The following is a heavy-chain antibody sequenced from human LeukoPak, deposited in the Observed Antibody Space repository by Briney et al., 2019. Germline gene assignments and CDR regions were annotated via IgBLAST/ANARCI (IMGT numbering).Heavy chain of an antibody. Sequence: GGSLRLSCAASGFTFRNYGMHWVRQAPDKGLEWVAVVWYDGTNKYYGDSVKGRFTISRDNSKSTVFLQMNSLTAEDTAVYYCARDSERYPDYWGQGTLVTVSS. CDR3: ARDSERYPDY. CDR2: VWYDGTNK. J-gene: IGHJ4*02. CDR1: GFTFRNYG. V-gene: IGHV3-33*01. D-gene: IGHD2-2*02.